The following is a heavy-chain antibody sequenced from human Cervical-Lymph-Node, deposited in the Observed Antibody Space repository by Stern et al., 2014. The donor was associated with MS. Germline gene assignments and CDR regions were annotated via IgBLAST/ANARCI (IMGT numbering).Heavy chain of an antibody. CDR3: ARGLLGSENAFDI. CDR2: ISAYNGNT. D-gene: IGHD2-15*01. Sequence: VQLVESGADVKKPGASLKVSCTASGYTFTSYGISLVRQAPGPGLEWMGWISAYNGNTNYAQKLQGRVTMTTDTSTSTAYMELRSLRSDDTAVYYCARGLLGSENAFDIWGQGTMVTVSS. CDR1: GYTFTSYG. J-gene: IGHJ3*02. V-gene: IGHV1-18*01.